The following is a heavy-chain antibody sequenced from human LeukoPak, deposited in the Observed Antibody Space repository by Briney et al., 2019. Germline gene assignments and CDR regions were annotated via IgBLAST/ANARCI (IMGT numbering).Heavy chain of an antibody. CDR1: GFTFSSYA. J-gene: IGHJ3*02. CDR3: ARDSQARYFEGGAFDI. V-gene: IGHV3-30*04. D-gene: IGHD3-9*01. CDR2: ISYDGSNK. Sequence: GGSLRLSCAASGFTFSSYAVHWVRQAPGKGLEWVAVISYDGSNKYYPDSVKGRFTISRDNSKNTLYLQMNSLRAEDTAVYYCARDSQARYFEGGAFDIWGQGTMVTVSS.